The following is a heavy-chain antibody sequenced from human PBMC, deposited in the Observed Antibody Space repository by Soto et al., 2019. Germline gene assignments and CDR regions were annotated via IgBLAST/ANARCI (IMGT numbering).Heavy chain of an antibody. CDR1: GGSISSYY. D-gene: IGHD3-10*01. V-gene: IGHV4-59*08. J-gene: IGHJ4*02. CDR3: ASQRFGEFVRDY. CDR2: IYYSGST. Sequence: PSETLSLTCTVSGGSISSYYWSWIRQPPGKGLEWIGYIYYSGSTNYNPSLKSRVTISVDTSKNQFSLKLSSVTAADTAVYYCASQRFGEFVRDYWGQGTLVTVSS.